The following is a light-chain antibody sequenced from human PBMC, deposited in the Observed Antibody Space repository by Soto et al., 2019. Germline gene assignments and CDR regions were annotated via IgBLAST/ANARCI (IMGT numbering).Light chain of an antibody. V-gene: IGLV2-14*01. J-gene: IGLJ1*01. Sequence: QSALTQSASVSGSPGQSITISCSGASSDIGPYDYVSWYQHHPGRAPKLLIYEVSNRPSGVSYRFSGSKSGNTASLTISGLQAEDEGDYYCTTFAPGRIYVFGSGTKLTVL. CDR3: TTFAPGRIYV. CDR2: EVS. CDR1: SSDIGPYDY.